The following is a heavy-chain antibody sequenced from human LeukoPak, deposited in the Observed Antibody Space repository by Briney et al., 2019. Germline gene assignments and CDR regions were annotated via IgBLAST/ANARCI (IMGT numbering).Heavy chain of an antibody. CDR2: ISNDGSNK. D-gene: IGHD6-19*01. CDR1: GFSFSNYG. V-gene: IGHV3-30*03. Sequence: GRSLRLSCAASGFSFSNYGMHWVRQAPGKGLEWVAVISNDGSNKYYGNSVKGRFTISRDNSKNTLYLQMNSLRGGDTAVYYCARDKQWLVYGMDVWGQGTTVTVYS. J-gene: IGHJ6*02. CDR3: ARDKQWLVYGMDV.